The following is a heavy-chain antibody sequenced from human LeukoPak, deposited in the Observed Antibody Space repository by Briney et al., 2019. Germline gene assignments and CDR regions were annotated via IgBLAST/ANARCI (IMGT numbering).Heavy chain of an antibody. Sequence: GGSLRLSCAASGFTFSSYWMNWARQAPGKGLEWLANIKQDGSVKYYVDSVKGRFTISRDNAKNSLFLQMNSLRAEDTAVYYCARDVGWDSSLVTTTRSDYWGQGTLVTVSS. CDR2: IKQDGSVK. CDR3: ARDVGWDSSLVTTTRSDY. D-gene: IGHD1-1*01. V-gene: IGHV3-7*01. J-gene: IGHJ4*02. CDR1: GFTFSSYW.